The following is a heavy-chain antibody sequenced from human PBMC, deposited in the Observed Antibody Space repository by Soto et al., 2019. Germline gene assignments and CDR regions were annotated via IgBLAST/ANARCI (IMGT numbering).Heavy chain of an antibody. CDR2: IYYSGST. J-gene: IGHJ5*01. V-gene: IGHV4-39*01. CDR3: ARQDMYCSGGRCYYGTRYWFGP. D-gene: IGHD2-15*01. Sequence: TPGKGLEWIGSIYYSGSTYYNPSLKSRVTISVDTSKNQFSLKVSSVTAADTAVYYCARQDMYCSGGRCYYGTRYWFGPWGQGTFVT.